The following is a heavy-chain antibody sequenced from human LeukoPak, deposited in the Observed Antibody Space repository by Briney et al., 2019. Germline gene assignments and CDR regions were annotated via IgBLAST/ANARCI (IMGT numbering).Heavy chain of an antibody. CDR2: ISYDGSNK. CDR1: GFTFSSYG. J-gene: IGHJ6*02. V-gene: IGHV3-30*03. D-gene: IGHD6-13*01. CDR3: ARDQLGAAAADYYYGMDV. Sequence: GGSLRLSCAASGFTFSSYGMHWVRQAPGKRLEWVAVISYDGSNKYYADSVKGRFTISRDNSKNTLYLQMNSLRAEDTAVYYCARDQLGAAAADYYYGMDVWGQGTTVTVSS.